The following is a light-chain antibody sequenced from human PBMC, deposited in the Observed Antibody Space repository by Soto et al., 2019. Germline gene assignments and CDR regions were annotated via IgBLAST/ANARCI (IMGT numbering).Light chain of an antibody. CDR2: LNSERSH. CDR1: SGHGRYA. V-gene: IGLV4-69*01. J-gene: IGLJ3*02. CDR3: QSCGTAIWV. Sequence: QSVLTQPPSASASPGDSARLTCTLSSGHGRYAIAWHQQPPEKGPRYLMKLNSERSHSPADVIPDRFSGSSSGAERFPTRSSLQFEDDAYYCRQSCGTAIWVFGGGTKLTVL.